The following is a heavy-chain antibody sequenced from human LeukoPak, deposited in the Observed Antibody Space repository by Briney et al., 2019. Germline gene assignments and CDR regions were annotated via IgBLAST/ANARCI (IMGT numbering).Heavy chain of an antibody. CDR2: ISAYNGNT. V-gene: IGHV1-18*01. CDR3: ASWVDSSGYYPGNYFDY. J-gene: IGHJ4*02. D-gene: IGHD3-22*01. Sequence: ASVKVSCKASGYTFTSYGISWVRQAPGQGLEWMGWISAYNGNTNYAQKLQGRVTMTTDTSTSTAYMELRSLRSDDTAVYYCASWVDSSGYYPGNYFDYWGQGTLVTVSS. CDR1: GYTFTSYG.